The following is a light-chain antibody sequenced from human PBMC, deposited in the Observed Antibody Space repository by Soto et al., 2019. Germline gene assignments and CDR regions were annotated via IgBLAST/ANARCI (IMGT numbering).Light chain of an antibody. CDR2: EVS. CDR3: HSYDSSLSGSV. CDR1: SSDVGGYNH. V-gene: IGLV2-14*01. Sequence: QSALTQPASVSGSPGQSITISCTGSSSDVGGYNHVSWYQQHPGKAPKLMIYEVSNRPSGVSNRFSGSKSGNTASLTISGLQAEDGADYYCHSYDSSLSGSVFGGGTKLTVL. J-gene: IGLJ3*02.